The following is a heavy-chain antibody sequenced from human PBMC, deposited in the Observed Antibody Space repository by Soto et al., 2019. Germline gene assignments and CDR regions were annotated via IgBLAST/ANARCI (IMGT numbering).Heavy chain of an antibody. CDR3: ASSPVYDILTGYAFDI. CDR2: IIPIFGTA. J-gene: IGHJ3*02. D-gene: IGHD3-9*01. Sequence: QVQLVQSGAEVKKPGSSVTVSCKASGGTFSSYAISWVRQAPGQGLEWMGGIIPIFGTANYAQKFQGRVTITADESTSTAYMELSSLRSEDTAVYYCASSPVYDILTGYAFDIWGQGTMVTVSS. CDR1: GGTFSSYA. V-gene: IGHV1-69*01.